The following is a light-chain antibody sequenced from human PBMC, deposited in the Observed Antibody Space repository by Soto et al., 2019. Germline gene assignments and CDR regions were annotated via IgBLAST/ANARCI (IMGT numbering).Light chain of an antibody. CDR2: AAS. CDR3: QQSFSTPPT. Sequence: DIQMTQSPSSLSASVGDRVTITCRVSQSIGTYLNWYLQKPGKAPQLLIHAASSLQTGVPSRFSGSGSGTEFTLTISSLQPEDFASFYCQQSFSTPPTFGQGTKLAIK. V-gene: IGKV1-39*01. CDR1: QSIGTY. J-gene: IGKJ2*01.